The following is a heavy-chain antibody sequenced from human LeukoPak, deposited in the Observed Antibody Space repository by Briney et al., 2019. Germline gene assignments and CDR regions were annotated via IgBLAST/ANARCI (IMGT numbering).Heavy chain of an antibody. V-gene: IGHV3-23*01. CDR3: AKDADWRPAAD. J-gene: IGHJ4*02. D-gene: IGHD2-2*01. CDR2: ITNSGDRT. Sequence: GGSLRPSCAASGFTFSSSAMSWVRQAPGKGLEWVSSITNSGDRTYYADAVRGQFTISRDNSKSTLFLQMRSLRVEDTAIYYCAKDADWRPAADWGQGTLVIVSS. CDR1: GFTFSSSA.